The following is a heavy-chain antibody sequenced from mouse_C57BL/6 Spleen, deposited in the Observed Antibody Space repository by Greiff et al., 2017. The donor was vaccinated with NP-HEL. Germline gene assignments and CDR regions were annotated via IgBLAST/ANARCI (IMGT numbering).Heavy chain of an antibody. CDR3: ARSGSSPSFAY. CDR1: GYAFSSSW. D-gene: IGHD1-1*01. J-gene: IGHJ3*01. V-gene: IGHV1-82*01. CDR2: IYPGDGDT. Sequence: QVQLQQSGPELVKPGASVTISCKASGYAFSSSWMNWVKQRPGKGLEWIGRIYPGDGDTNYNGKFKGKATLTADKSSSTAYMQLSSLTSEDSAVYFCARSGSSPSFAYWGQGTLVTVSA.